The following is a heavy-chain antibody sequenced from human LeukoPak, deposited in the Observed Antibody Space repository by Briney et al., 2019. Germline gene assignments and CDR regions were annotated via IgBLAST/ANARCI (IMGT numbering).Heavy chain of an antibody. CDR3: AREYSSSKGSVVSWGNWFYP. V-gene: IGHV4-4*07. CDR1: GGSISSYY. D-gene: IGHD6-6*01. Sequence: PSETLSLTCTVSGGSISSYYGSWLRQPAGKGLEWIGRIYTSGSTNYNPSLKSRVTMSVDTSKNQFSLKLSPVTAADTAADYWAREYSSSKGSVVSWGNWFYPGGQGTLVTVSS. J-gene: IGHJ5*02. CDR2: IYTSGST.